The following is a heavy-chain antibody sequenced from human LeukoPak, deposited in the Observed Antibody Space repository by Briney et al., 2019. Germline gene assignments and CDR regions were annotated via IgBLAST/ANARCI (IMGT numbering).Heavy chain of an antibody. J-gene: IGHJ4*02. CDR1: GGSISSSSYY. D-gene: IGHD3-10*01. CDR3: ATGRGVILTYLEY. Sequence: SETLSLTCTVSGGSISSSSYYWGWIRQPPGKGLEWIGSIYYSGTTYYNPSLKSRVTISVNTSKNQFSLKVNSVTAADTAVYYCATGRGVILTYLEYWGQGTLVTVSS. CDR2: IYYSGTT. V-gene: IGHV4-39*07.